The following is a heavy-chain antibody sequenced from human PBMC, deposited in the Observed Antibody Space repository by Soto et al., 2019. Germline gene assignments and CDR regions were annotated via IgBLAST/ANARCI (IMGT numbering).Heavy chain of an antibody. J-gene: IGHJ4*02. CDR2: IVVGSGNT. CDR3: AADKGYSYGYGTY. CDR1: GFTFTSSA. Sequence: SVKVSCKASGFTFTSSAVQWVRQARGQRLEWIGWIVVGSGNTDYAQKFQERLTITRDMSTSTAYMDLSSLRSEDTAVYYCAADKGYSYGYGTYWGQGTLVTVSS. V-gene: IGHV1-58*01. D-gene: IGHD5-18*01.